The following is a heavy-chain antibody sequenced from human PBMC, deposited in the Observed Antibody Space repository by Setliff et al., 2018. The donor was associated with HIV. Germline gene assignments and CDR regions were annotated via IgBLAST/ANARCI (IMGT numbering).Heavy chain of an antibody. J-gene: IGHJ4*02. D-gene: IGHD3-10*01. CDR1: GGSISSYY. V-gene: IGHV4-4*09. CDR2: IYSSGST. Sequence: SEPLSLTCTVSGGSISSYYWSWIRQPPGKGLEWLGHIYSSGSTNYNPSLKSRVTISVDTSKNQFSLKLYSVTAVDTAVYYCARAYFGSGIYYWGQGTLVTVSS. CDR3: ARAYFGSGIYY.